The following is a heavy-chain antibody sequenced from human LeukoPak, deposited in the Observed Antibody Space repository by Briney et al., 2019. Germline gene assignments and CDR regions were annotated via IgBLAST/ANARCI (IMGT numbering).Heavy chain of an antibody. CDR1: GYTFTGYY. CDR3: AGGRFLEWLAFDY. Sequence: GASVKFSCKASGYTFTGYYMHWVRQAPGQGLEWMGWINPNSGGTNYAQKFQGRVTMTRDTSISTAYMELSRLRSDDTAVYYCAGGRFLEWLAFDYWGQGTLVTVSS. D-gene: IGHD3-3*01. V-gene: IGHV1-2*02. J-gene: IGHJ4*02. CDR2: INPNSGGT.